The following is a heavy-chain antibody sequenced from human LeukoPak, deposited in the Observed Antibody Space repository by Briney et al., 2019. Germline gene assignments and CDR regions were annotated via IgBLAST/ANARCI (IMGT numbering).Heavy chain of an antibody. CDR2: VNLQGST. CDR3: ARRMAGTNYYGMDV. CDR1: GGSISNTNW. D-gene: IGHD6-19*01. V-gene: IGHV4-4*02. J-gene: IGHJ6*02. Sequence: PSGTLSLTCGVSGGSISNTNWWTWVRQPPGKGLEWIGEVNLQGSTNYNPSLKSRVTISVDTSKNQFSLKLSSVTAADTAVYYCARRMAGTNYYGMDVWGQGTTVTVSS.